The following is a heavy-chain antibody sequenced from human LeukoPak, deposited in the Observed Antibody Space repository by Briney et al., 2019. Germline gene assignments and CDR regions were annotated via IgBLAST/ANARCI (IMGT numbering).Heavy chain of an antibody. CDR2: ISGSGGST. J-gene: IGHJ4*02. Sequence: PGGSLRLSCAASGFTFSSYAMSWVRQAPGTGLEWVSAISGSGGSTYYADSVKGRFTISRDNSKNTLYLQMNSLRAEDTAVYYCAKDYSNYNYFDYWGQGTLVTVSS. V-gene: IGHV3-23*01. D-gene: IGHD4-11*01. CDR3: AKDYSNYNYFDY. CDR1: GFTFSSYA.